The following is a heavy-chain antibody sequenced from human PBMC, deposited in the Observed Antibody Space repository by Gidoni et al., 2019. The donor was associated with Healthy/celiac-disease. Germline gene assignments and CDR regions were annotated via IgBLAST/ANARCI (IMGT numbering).Heavy chain of an antibody. CDR1: GGTFSSYA. CDR2: IIPIIGTA. CDR3: ARDLSDHRRTSVHYRMDV. V-gene: IGHV1-69*06. J-gene: IGHJ6*02. Sequence: QVQLVQSGAAVKKPGASVKVSCKASGGTFSSYAISWVRQAPGQGLEWMGGIIPIIGTANYAQKFQGRVTIIADKSTKTAYMEVNSLRTEDTAVYYCARDLSDHRRTSVHYRMDVWGQGTTVTVSS.